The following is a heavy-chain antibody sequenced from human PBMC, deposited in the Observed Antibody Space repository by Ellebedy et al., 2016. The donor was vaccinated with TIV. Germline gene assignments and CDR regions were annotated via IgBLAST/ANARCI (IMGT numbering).Heavy chain of an antibody. CDR1: GYTFTGYY. D-gene: IGHD4-17*01. CDR2: INPNSGGT. J-gene: IGHJ1*01. V-gene: IGHV1-2*02. Sequence: ASVKVSXXASGYTFTGYYMHWVRQAPGQGLEWMGWINPNSGGTNYAQKFQGRVTMTRDTSISTTYMELSRLRSDDTAVYYCARVGLYGDYVYFQHWGQGTLVTVSS. CDR3: ARVGLYGDYVYFQH.